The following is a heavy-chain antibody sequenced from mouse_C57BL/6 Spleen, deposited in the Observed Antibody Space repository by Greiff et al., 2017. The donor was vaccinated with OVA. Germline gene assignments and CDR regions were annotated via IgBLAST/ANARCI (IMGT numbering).Heavy chain of an antibody. V-gene: IGHV1-82*01. CDR3: ARSRMDY. J-gene: IGHJ4*01. CDR1: GYAFSSSW. Sequence: VKLQQSGPELVKPGASVKISCKASGYAFSSSWMNWVKQRPGKGLEWIGRIYPGDGDTNYNGKFKGKATLTADKSSSTAYMQLSSLTSEDSAVYFCARSRMDYWGQGTSVTVSS. CDR2: IYPGDGDT.